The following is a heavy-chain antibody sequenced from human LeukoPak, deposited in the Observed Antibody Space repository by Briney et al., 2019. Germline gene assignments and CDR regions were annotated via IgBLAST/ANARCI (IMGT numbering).Heavy chain of an antibody. D-gene: IGHD1-26*01. CDR1: GGTFSSYA. CDR3: ARDPYSGSYGGSFDY. Sequence: ASVKVSCKASGGTFSSYAISWVRQAPGQGLEWMGWISAYNGNTNYAQKLQGRVTMTRDTSISTAYMELSRLRSDDTAVYYCARDPYSGSYGGSFDYWGQGTLVTVSS. V-gene: IGHV1-18*01. J-gene: IGHJ4*02. CDR2: ISAYNGNT.